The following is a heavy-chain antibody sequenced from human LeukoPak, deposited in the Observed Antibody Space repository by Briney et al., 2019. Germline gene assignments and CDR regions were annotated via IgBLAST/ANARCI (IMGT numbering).Heavy chain of an antibody. J-gene: IGHJ4*02. Sequence: GGSLRLSCAASGFTLSSYSMNWLRQAPGKGLEWVAYISSSSSTIYYADSVKGRFTISRDNAKNSLYLRMNSLRAEATAVYYGAWAQWELAPFDYWGQGTLVTVSS. V-gene: IGHV3-48*01. CDR2: ISSSSSTI. D-gene: IGHD1-26*01. CDR3: AWAQWELAPFDY. CDR1: GFTLSSYS.